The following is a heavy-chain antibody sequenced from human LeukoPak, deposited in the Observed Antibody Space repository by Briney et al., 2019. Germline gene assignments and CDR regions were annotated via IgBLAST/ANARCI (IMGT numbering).Heavy chain of an antibody. Sequence: GGSLRLSCAASGFTFSNYWMHWVRQAPGRGLVWVSRIISDGSSTSYADSVKGRFTISRDNAKNTLYLQMNRLRAEDTAVYYCAREDVDIAVAASGAFDIWGQGTMVTVSS. J-gene: IGHJ3*02. D-gene: IGHD6-19*01. V-gene: IGHV3-74*01. CDR2: IISDGSST. CDR3: AREDVDIAVAASGAFDI. CDR1: GFTFSNYW.